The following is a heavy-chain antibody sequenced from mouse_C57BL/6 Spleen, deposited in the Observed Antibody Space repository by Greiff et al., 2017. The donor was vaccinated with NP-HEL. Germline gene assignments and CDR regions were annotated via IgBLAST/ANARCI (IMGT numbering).Heavy chain of an antibody. CDR2: INPNNGGT. CDR3: ASLYYDYGSY. Sequence: VQLQQSGPELVKPGASVKISCKASGYTFTDYYMNWVKQSHGKSLEWIGDINPNNGGTSYNQKFKGKATLTVDKSSSTAYMELRSLTSEDSAVYYCASLYYDYGSYWGQGTTLTVSS. CDR1: GYTFTDYY. V-gene: IGHV1-26*01. D-gene: IGHD2-4*01. J-gene: IGHJ2*01.